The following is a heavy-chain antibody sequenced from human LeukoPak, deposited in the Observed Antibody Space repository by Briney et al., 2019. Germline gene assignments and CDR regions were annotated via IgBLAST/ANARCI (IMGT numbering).Heavy chain of an antibody. V-gene: IGHV3-48*04. D-gene: IGHD3-9*01. J-gene: IGHJ4*02. Sequence: GGSLRLSCAASGFTFSSYSMNWVRQAPGKGLEWVSYISSSGSTIYYADSVKGRLTISRDNAKNSLYLQMNSLRAEDTAVYYCARDPSRPRLGGFDYWGQGTLVTVSS. CDR2: ISSSGSTI. CDR3: ARDPSRPRLGGFDY. CDR1: GFTFSSYS.